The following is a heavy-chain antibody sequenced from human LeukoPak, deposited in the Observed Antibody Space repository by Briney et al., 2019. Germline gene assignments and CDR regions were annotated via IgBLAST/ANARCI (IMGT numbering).Heavy chain of an antibody. CDR1: GFTFSSAW. J-gene: IGHJ5*01. V-gene: IGHV3-15*01. CDR2: VKSKTDGGTT. Sequence: GVSLRLSCAASGFTFSSAWMGWVCQAPGKGLEWVGRVKSKTDGGTTDYAAPVKVRFTISRDDSKTTLYLQMSSLKIEDTAVYYCTTDRGRTEQPLFASWGQGTLVTVSS. CDR3: TTDRGRTEQPLFAS. D-gene: IGHD1-26*01.